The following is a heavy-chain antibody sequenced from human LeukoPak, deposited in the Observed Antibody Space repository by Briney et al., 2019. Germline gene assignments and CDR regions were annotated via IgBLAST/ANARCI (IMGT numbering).Heavy chain of an antibody. CDR2: ISSSSSTI. CDR3: ARALWSGYYAIYWGAFDI. CDR1: GFTFSSYS. J-gene: IGHJ3*02. Sequence: GGSLRLSCAASGFTFSSYSMNWVRQAPGKGLEWVSYISSSSSTIYYADSVKGRFTISRDNAKNSLYLQMNSLRAEDTALYYCARALWSGYYAIYWGAFDIWGQGTMVTVSS. V-gene: IGHV3-48*04. D-gene: IGHD3-3*01.